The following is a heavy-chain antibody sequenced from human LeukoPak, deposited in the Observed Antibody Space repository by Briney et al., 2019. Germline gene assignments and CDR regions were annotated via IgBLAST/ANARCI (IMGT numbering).Heavy chain of an antibody. CDR3: ARRVGARRGNFDY. Sequence: SQTLSLTCTVSGGSISSGGYYWSWIRQPPGKGLEWIGSISYSGSTYYNPSLKSRVTISVDRAKNQFSLKLSSVTAADTAVYYCARRVGARRGNFDYWGQGTLVTVSS. CDR2: ISYSGST. D-gene: IGHD1-26*01. V-gene: IGHV4-30-2*03. J-gene: IGHJ4*02. CDR1: GGSISSGGYY.